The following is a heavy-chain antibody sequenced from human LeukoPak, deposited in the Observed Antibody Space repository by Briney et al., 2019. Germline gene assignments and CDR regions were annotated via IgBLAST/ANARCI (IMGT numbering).Heavy chain of an antibody. J-gene: IGHJ4*02. CDR1: GFTFSSHE. D-gene: IGHD5-18*01. CDR3: TKGTIWLPFDY. CDR2: ISSSGTNI. V-gene: IGHV3-48*03. Sequence: TGGSLRLSCAAYGFTFSSHEMNWVRQAPGKGLEWVAYISSSGTNIFYADSVKGRFTISRDNSKNTLYLQMNSLRAEDTAVYYCTKGTIWLPFDYWGQGTLVTVSS.